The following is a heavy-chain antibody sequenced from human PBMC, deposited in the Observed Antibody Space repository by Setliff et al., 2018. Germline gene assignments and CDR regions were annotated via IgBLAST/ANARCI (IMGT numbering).Heavy chain of an antibody. Sequence: LSETLSLTCTVSGGSVSNTYYYWSWIRQPAGQGLEWIGQIYTSWSTNYNPSLKSRVTISVDTSKNQFSLKLSSVTAADTAVYYCARTGTYRYFDYWGQGTQVTVSS. D-gene: IGHD1-1*01. CDR2: IYTSWST. V-gene: IGHV4-61*09. CDR3: ARTGTYRYFDY. J-gene: IGHJ4*02. CDR1: GGSVSNTYYY.